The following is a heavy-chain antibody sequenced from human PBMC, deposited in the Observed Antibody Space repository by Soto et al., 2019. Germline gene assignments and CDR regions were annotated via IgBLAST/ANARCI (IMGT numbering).Heavy chain of an antibody. Sequence: QITLKESGPTLVKPTQTLTLTCTFSGFSLTTSGVGVGWIRQPPGKALEWLAVIFWDDDKRYSPSLKNRLTVTKDISRNQVVLTMTDVDPVDTATYYCAHWGALRRDAFDIWGQGTMVTVSS. CDR3: AHWGALRRDAFDI. CDR1: GFSLTTSGVG. CDR2: IFWDDDK. J-gene: IGHJ3*02. D-gene: IGHD1-26*01. V-gene: IGHV2-5*02.